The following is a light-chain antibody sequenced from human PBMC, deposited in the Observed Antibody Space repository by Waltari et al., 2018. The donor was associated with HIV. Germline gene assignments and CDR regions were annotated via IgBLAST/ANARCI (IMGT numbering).Light chain of an antibody. Sequence: QSALTQPASVSGSPGQSITISCTGTSSDVGASNSVSWYQQHPGKAPQLRIYDVGVRPSGVSSRFSASKSGNTASLTISGLQTEDEADYYCSSYTNRRTPLYVFGTGTKLTVL. CDR3: SSYTNRRTPLYV. J-gene: IGLJ1*01. V-gene: IGLV2-14*03. CDR2: DVG. CDR1: SSDVGASNS.